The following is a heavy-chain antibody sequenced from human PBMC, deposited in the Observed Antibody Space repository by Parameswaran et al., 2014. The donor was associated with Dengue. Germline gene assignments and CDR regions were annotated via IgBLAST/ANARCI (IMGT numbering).Heavy chain of an antibody. CDR3: ARDNYDILTGHKDYYYYYYMDV. J-gene: IGHJ6*03. Sequence: PGKGLEWVANIKQDGSEKYYVDSVKGRFTISRDNAKNSLYLQMNSLRAEDTAVYYCARDNYDILTGHKDYYYYYYMDVWGKGTTVTVSS. CDR2: IKQDGSEK. D-gene: IGHD3-9*01. V-gene: IGHV3-7*01.